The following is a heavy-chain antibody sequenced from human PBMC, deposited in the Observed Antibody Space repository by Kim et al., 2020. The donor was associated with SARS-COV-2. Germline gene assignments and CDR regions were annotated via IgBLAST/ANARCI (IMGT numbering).Heavy chain of an antibody. Sequence: YADSVKGRFTSSRDNSKNTLYLQMSSLRAEDTAVYYCVKSVGYSSGWYISWGQGTLVTVSS. J-gene: IGHJ4*02. V-gene: IGHV3-64D*09. D-gene: IGHD6-19*01. CDR3: VKSVGYSSGWYIS.